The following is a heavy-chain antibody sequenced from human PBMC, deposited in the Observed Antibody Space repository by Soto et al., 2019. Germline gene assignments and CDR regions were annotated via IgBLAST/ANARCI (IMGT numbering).Heavy chain of an antibody. CDR2: INSDETKT. Sequence: PGGSLRLSCAASGFTFNTYWMHWVRQAPRKGLVWVSRINSDETKTTYAETVKGRFTITRDNAKNTVYLLMNSLRAEDTAMYYCATVATKSYNWLDPWGQGTLVTVSS. V-gene: IGHV3-74*01. D-gene: IGHD5-12*01. J-gene: IGHJ5*02. CDR1: GFTFNTYW. CDR3: ATVATKSYNWLDP.